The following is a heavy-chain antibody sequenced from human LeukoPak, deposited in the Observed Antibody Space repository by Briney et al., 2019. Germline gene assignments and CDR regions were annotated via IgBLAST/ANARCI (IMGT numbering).Heavy chain of an antibody. CDR3: ARDGAPTGRSNDY. D-gene: IGHD6-13*01. Sequence: ASVKVSCKASGYTFTSYYLHWVRQAPGQRLEWVGMVNSSGSDTTYAQEFQGRVTMTRDKSTSTVYMELSSLRSEDTAMYYCARDGAPTGRSNDYWGQGTLVTVSS. CDR2: VNSSGSDT. J-gene: IGHJ4*02. CDR1: GYTFTSYY. V-gene: IGHV1-46*01.